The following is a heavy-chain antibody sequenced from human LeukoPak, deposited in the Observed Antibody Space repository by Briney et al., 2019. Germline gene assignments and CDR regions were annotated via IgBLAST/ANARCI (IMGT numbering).Heavy chain of an antibody. V-gene: IGHV3-9*01. D-gene: IGHD2-2*01. CDR1: GFTFDDFA. CDR3: AKDIGPHLPPASFALGY. CDR2: ISWNGGSL. Sequence: GGSLRLSCAASGFTFDDFAIHWVRQAPGRGLEWVTGISWNGGSLGYADSVMGRFTISRDNAKNSLFLQMTSLRPEDTALYYCAKDIGPHLPPASFALGYWGQGILVTVSS. J-gene: IGHJ4*02.